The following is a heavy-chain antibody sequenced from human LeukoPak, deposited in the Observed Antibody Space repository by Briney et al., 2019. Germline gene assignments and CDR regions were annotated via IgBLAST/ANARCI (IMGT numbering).Heavy chain of an antibody. J-gene: IGHJ5*02. CDR2: IYTSGST. CDR3: ARDRGCPWFDP. CDR1: GGSISSYY. V-gene: IGHV4-4*07. Sequence: SETLSLTCTVSGGSISSYYWSWIRQPPGKGLEWIGRIYTSGSTNYNPSLKSRLIMSVDTSKNQFSLKLSSVTAADTAVYYCARDRGCPWFDPWGQGTLVTVSS.